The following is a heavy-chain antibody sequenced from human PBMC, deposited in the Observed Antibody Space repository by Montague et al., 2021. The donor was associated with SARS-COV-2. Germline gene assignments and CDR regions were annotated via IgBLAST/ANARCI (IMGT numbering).Heavy chain of an antibody. J-gene: IGHJ4*02. CDR2: ISYDGKT. CDR3: ARERALRYYYGSGIEF. CDR1: GFTFNTYA. V-gene: IGHV3-30*04. Sequence: SLRLSCATSGFTFNTYALHWVRQTPGKGLEWVAVISYDGKTYYAASVKGRFTISRDTSKNTVYLQMNSLRVEDTALYYCARERALRYYYGSGIEFWGQGTLVTVSS. D-gene: IGHD3-10*01.